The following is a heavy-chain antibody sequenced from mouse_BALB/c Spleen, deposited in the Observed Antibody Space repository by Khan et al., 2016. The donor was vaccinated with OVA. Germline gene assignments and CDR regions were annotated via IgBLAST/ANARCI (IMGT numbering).Heavy chain of an antibody. D-gene: IGHD2-4*01. CDR2: IYPGDGST. CDR3: AREGLRGVAMDY. Sequence: QVQLKQSGPELVKPGASVKISCKASGYTFTAYDINWVKQRPGQGLEWIGWIYPGDGSTQYNEDFKGKATLTADRSSNTAYMQVSRRTSENSAVDVGAREGLRGVAMDYGGQGTSVSVSS. CDR1: GYTFTAYD. V-gene: IGHV1S56*01. J-gene: IGHJ4*01.